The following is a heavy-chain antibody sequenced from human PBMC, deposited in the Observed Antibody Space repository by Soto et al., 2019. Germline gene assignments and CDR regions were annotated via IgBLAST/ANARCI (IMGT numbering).Heavy chain of an antibody. J-gene: IGHJ4*02. CDR2: ISGSGGST. Sequence: EVQLLESGGGLVQPGGSLRLSCAASGFTFSSYAMNWVRQAPGKGLEWVSTISGSGGSTYYADSVKGRFTISRDNSKNTLTLQMNSLRAEDTAVYYCAKDISSGSRAFDYWGQGTLVTVSS. D-gene: IGHD6-19*01. CDR1: GFTFSSYA. V-gene: IGHV3-23*01. CDR3: AKDISSGSRAFDY.